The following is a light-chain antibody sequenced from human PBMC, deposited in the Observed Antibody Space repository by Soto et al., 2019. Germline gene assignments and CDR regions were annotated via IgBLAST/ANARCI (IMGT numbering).Light chain of an antibody. CDR1: TSSIGSNY. J-gene: IGLJ2*01. CDR2: SNN. V-gene: IGLV1-47*01. Sequence: QAVVTQPPSASGTPGQRVTISCSGSTSSIGSNYVYWYQQLPGTAPKLLIYSNNQRPSGVPDRFSGSKSGTSASLAISGLRSEDEAEYHCAAWDDSLSGLVFGGGTKLTVL. CDR3: AAWDDSLSGLV.